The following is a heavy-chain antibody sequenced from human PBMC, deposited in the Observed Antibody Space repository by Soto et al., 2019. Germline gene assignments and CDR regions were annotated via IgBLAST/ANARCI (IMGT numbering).Heavy chain of an antibody. Sequence: PSETLSLTCSVSGGSITSSSYYWGWIRQPPGKGLEWIGYIYHSGSTYYNPSLKSRVTISVDRSKNQFSLKLSSVTAADTAVYYCARGLNVDKLRRNNWFDPWGQGTLVTVSS. J-gene: IGHJ5*02. V-gene: IGHV4-30-2*01. D-gene: IGHD5-12*01. CDR3: ARGLNVDKLRRNNWFDP. CDR1: GGSITSSSYY. CDR2: IYHSGST.